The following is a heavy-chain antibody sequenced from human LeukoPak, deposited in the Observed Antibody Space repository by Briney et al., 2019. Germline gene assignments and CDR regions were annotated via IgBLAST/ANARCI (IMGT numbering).Heavy chain of an antibody. CDR3: ARDIQLGGDRDY. J-gene: IGHJ4*02. D-gene: IGHD1-1*01. CDR1: GYTFTSFS. Sequence: ASVKVSCKTSGYTFTSFSLHWLRQAPGQRLEWMGWINTGNGDTEYLEEFQDRLTITRDTSANTAYMELNSLTPEDTAVYYCARDIQLGGDRDYWGPGSLVTVSS. CDR2: INTGNGDT. V-gene: IGHV1-3*04.